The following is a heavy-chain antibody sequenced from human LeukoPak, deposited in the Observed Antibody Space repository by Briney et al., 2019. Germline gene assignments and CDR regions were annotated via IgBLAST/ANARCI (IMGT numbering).Heavy chain of an antibody. CDR3: ARDLYGDYVAGGNWFDP. CDR2: IYYSGST. V-gene: IGHV4-31*03. Sequence: SETLSLTCTVSGGSISSGGYYWSWIRQHPGKGLEWIGYIYYSGSTYYNPSLKSRVTISVDTSKNQFSLKLSSVIAADTAVYYCARDLYGDYVAGGNWFDPWGQGTLVTVSS. D-gene: IGHD4-17*01. CDR1: GGSISSGGYY. J-gene: IGHJ5*02.